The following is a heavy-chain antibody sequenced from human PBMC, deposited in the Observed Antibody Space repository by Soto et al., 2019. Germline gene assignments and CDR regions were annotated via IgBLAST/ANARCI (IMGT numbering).Heavy chain of an antibody. J-gene: IGHJ4*02. Sequence: PSETLSLTYIVSGGSISSYYWGWIRQPPGKGLEWIGYIYYSGSTNYSPSLKSRVTISVDTSKNQFSLKLSSVTAADTAVYYCARGLWYYYDSSGYFPFDYWGQGTLVTVSS. D-gene: IGHD3-22*01. CDR1: GGSISSYY. CDR3: ARGLWYYYDSSGYFPFDY. V-gene: IGHV4-59*01. CDR2: IYYSGST.